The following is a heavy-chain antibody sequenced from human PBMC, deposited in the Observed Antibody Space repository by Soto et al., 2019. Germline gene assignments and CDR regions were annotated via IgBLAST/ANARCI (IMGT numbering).Heavy chain of an antibody. V-gene: IGHV1-46*03. J-gene: IGHJ4*02. CDR1: GYTFTSYY. CDR2: INPSAGST. D-gene: IGHD3-10*01. CDR3: AREHPYGSGD. Sequence: VQLVQSGAEVKKPGASVKVSCKAYGYTFTSYYMHWVRQPPGQGLEWVGIINPSAGSTSYAQKFQGRGNMTRDTSTSTVYMELSSLRSEDTAVYYCAREHPYGSGDWGQGTLVTFSS.